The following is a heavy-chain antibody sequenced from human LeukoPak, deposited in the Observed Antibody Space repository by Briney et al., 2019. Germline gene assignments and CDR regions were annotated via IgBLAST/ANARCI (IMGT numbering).Heavy chain of an antibody. CDR2: IGYLSSHV. CDR3: GRAFPPLRTSSAGDL. D-gene: IGHD3-16*01. J-gene: IGHJ4*02. CDR1: GFTFSDYD. Sequence: NPGGSLRLSCSASGFTFSDYDMNWVRQAPGKGLEWVSPIGYLSSHVYYGDSVKGRFSISRDNAKNSLYLQMNSLGAEDTAIYYCGRAFPPLRTSSAGDLWGQGILVTVSS. V-gene: IGHV3-21*01.